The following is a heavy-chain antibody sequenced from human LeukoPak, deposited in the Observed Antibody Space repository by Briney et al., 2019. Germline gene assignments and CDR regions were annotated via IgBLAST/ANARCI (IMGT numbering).Heavy chain of an antibody. Sequence: SETLSLTCAVYGGSFSGYYWSWIRQPAGKGLEWIGRIYTSGSTNYNPSLKSRVTISVDTSKNQFSLKLSSVTAADTAVYYCARGGPAAGRFDYWGQGTLVTVSS. J-gene: IGHJ4*02. CDR3: ARGGPAAGRFDY. D-gene: IGHD6-13*01. V-gene: IGHV4-59*10. CDR2: IYTSGST. CDR1: GGSFSGYY.